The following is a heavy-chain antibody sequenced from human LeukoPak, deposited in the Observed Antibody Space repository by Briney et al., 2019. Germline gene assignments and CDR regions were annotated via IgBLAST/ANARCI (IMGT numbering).Heavy chain of an antibody. Sequence: GGSLRLSCAASGFTFSSYEMNWVRQAPGKGLEWVSYISSSGSTIYYADSVKGRFTISRDNAKNSLYLQMNSLRAEDTAVYYCARARQAQYYFDYWGQGTLVTVSS. V-gene: IGHV3-48*03. D-gene: IGHD2/OR15-2a*01. CDR2: ISSSGSTI. CDR3: ARARQAQYYFDY. J-gene: IGHJ4*02. CDR1: GFTFSSYE.